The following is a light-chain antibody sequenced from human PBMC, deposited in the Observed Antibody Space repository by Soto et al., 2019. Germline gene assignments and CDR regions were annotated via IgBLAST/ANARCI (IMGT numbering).Light chain of an antibody. Sequence: DIQMTQSPSTLSASVGDRVTITCRASQSVSSWLAWYQQKPGKAPKLLIYKASSLESGVPSRFSGSGSGTEFPLTINSLQPDDFATYYCQKYNTFPLTFGQGTEVEIK. J-gene: IGKJ1*01. CDR3: QKYNTFPLT. CDR2: KAS. CDR1: QSVSSW. V-gene: IGKV1-5*03.